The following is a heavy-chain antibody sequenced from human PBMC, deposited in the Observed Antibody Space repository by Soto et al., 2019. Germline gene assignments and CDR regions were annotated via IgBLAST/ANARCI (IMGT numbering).Heavy chain of an antibody. CDR1: GFTFSSYG. J-gene: IGHJ6*02. CDR3: ARYGSGSYYPGHYYYGMDV. Sequence: QVQLVESGGGVVQPGRSLRLSCAASGFTFSSYGMHWVRQAPGKGLEWVAVIWYDGSNKYYADSVKGRFTISRDNSKNTLYLQMNSLRAEDTAVYYCARYGSGSYYPGHYYYGMDVWGQGTTVTVSS. V-gene: IGHV3-33*01. D-gene: IGHD3-10*01. CDR2: IWYDGSNK.